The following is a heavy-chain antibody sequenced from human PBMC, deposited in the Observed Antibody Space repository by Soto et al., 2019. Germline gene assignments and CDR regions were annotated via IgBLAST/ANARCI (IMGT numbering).Heavy chain of an antibody. D-gene: IGHD4-17*01. V-gene: IGHV6-1*01. CDR1: GDSVSSNSAA. J-gene: IGHJ5*02. Sequence: SETLSLTCAISGDSVSSNSAAWNWIRQSPSRGLEWLGRTYYRSKWYNDYAVSVKSRITINPDTSKNQFSLQLNSVTPEDTAVYYCARDRSPYGDYAYNWFDPWGQGTLVTVSS. CDR3: ARDRSPYGDYAYNWFDP. CDR2: TYYRSKWYN.